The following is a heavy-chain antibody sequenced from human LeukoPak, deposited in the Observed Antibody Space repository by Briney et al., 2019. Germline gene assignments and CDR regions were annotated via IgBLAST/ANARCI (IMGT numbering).Heavy chain of an antibody. D-gene: IGHD3-9*01. J-gene: IGHJ5*02. V-gene: IGHV3-74*01. CDR3: AKGTKAHILTAYMRDRWFDP. CDR1: GFTFSSYW. CDR2: INSDGSST. Sequence: PGGSLRLSCAASGFTFSSYWVHWVRQAPGKGLVWVSRINSDGSSTSYADSVKGRFTISRDNAKNTLYLQMNSLRAEDTAVYYCAKGTKAHILTAYMRDRWFDPWGQGTLVTVSS.